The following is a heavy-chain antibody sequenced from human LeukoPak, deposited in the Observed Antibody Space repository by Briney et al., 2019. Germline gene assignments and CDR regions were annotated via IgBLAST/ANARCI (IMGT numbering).Heavy chain of an antibody. CDR3: ARQTGSGLFILP. Sequence: PGGSLRLSCTTSGFTFSDYAMSWVRQPPGKGLEWIGSIYYSGNTYYNASLKSQVSISIDTSKNQFSLRLTSVTAADTAVYYCARQTGSGLFILPGGQGTLVTVSS. CDR1: GFTFSDYA. D-gene: IGHD3/OR15-3a*01. CDR2: IYYSGNT. V-gene: IGHV4-39*01. J-gene: IGHJ4*02.